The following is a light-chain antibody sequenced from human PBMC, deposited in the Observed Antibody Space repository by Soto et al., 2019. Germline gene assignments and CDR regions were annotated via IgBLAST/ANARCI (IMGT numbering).Light chain of an antibody. CDR1: QNVLYRSNNKNY. V-gene: IGKV4-1*01. CDR3: QQYYTTPRT. Sequence: DIVMTQSPDSLAVSLGERATINCKSSQNVLYRSNNKNYLAWYQQKPGQPPKLLIYWASTRESGVPDRFSGSGCGTDFTLTISSLQAEDVAVYYGQQYYTTPRTFGQGTKVEIK. CDR2: WAS. J-gene: IGKJ1*01.